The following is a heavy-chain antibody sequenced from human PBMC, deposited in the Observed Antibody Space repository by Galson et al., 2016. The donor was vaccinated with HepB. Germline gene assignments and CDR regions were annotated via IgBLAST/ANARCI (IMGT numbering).Heavy chain of an antibody. D-gene: IGHD3-3*01. CDR1: GFTFSNYA. V-gene: IGHV3-23*01. CDR3: TKDHYDFWSGWD. Sequence: SLRLSCAGSGFTFSNYAMSWVRQAPGQGLEWASGSSDRGGSRYYADSVRGRFTISRDNSKNTLYLQMNSPRVQDTAVYYCTKDHYDFWSGWDWGQGTMVTVSS. CDR2: SSDRGGSR. J-gene: IGHJ3*01.